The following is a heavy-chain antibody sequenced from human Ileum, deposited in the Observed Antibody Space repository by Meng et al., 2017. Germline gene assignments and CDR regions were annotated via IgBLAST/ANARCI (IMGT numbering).Heavy chain of an antibody. Sequence: GESLKISCAASGFTFSSYGMHRVRQAPGKGLEWVAVIWYDGSNKYYADSVKGRFTISRDNSKNTLYLQMNSLRAEDTAVYYCARDTYFYGSGNNFDYWGQGTLVTVSS. V-gene: IGHV3-33*01. D-gene: IGHD3-10*01. CDR3: ARDTYFYGSGNNFDY. CDR2: IWYDGSNK. CDR1: GFTFSSYG. J-gene: IGHJ4*02.